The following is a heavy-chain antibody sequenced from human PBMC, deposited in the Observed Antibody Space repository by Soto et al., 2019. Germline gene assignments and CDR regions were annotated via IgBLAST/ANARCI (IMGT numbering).Heavy chain of an antibody. CDR1: GYTFTNYG. CDR2: ISAYNGDT. Sequence: QVQLVQSGAEVKKPGASVKVSCKASGYTFTNYGFSWVRQAPGQGLELMGWISAYNGDTNFAQKFQGRVTLTTDTSTSTAYMELRSLRSADTDVYYCARSGRYYGGDTAYWGQGTLVTVSS. D-gene: IGHD2-21*02. CDR3: ARSGRYYGGDTAY. J-gene: IGHJ4*02. V-gene: IGHV1-18*01.